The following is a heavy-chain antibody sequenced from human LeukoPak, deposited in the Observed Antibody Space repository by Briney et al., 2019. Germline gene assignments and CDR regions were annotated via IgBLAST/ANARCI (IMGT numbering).Heavy chain of an antibody. Sequence: SVKVSCKASGGTFSSYVISWVRQAPGQGLEWMGGIIPIFGTANYAQKFQGRVTITADESTSTTYMELSSLRSEDTAVYYCARVAYYYDSSGYYWFDYWGQGTLVTVSS. D-gene: IGHD3-22*01. J-gene: IGHJ4*02. V-gene: IGHV1-69*13. CDR1: GGTFSSYV. CDR2: IIPIFGTA. CDR3: ARVAYYYDSSGYYWFDY.